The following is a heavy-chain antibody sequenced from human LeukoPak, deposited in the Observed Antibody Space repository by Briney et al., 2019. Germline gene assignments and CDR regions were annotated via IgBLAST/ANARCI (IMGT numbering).Heavy chain of an antibody. Sequence: SETLSLTCAVYGGSFSGHYWSWIRQPPGKGLEWIGEINHSGSTNYNPSLKSRVTISVDTSKNQFSLKLSSVTAADTAVYYCARANGLQLFDYWGQGTLVTVSS. D-gene: IGHD5-18*01. CDR2: INHSGST. CDR3: ARANGLQLFDY. CDR1: GGSFSGHY. V-gene: IGHV4-34*01. J-gene: IGHJ4*02.